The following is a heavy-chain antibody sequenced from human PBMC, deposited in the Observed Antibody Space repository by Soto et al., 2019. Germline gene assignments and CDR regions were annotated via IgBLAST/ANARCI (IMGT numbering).Heavy chain of an antibody. CDR1: GLSLSSGRLG. V-gene: IGHV2-26*01. J-gene: IGHJ5*02. CDR3: ALIKDCSRTDCYLASFDP. Sequence: QVTLKESGPVLVKPTETLTLTCTVSGLSLSSGRLGVSWIRQPPGKALEWLAHICSNDDKSYSTSLRSRLTISKDTSRGQVVLTMTNMDPMDSATYYCALIKDCSRTDCYLASFDPWGQGTLVTVSS. D-gene: IGHD2-2*01. CDR2: ICSNDDK.